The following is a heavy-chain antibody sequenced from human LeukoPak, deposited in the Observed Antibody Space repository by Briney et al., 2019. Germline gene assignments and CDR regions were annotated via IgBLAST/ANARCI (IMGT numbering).Heavy chain of an antibody. CDR3: ARGGIRFLEWINPYFYYGMDV. V-gene: IGHV4-34*01. D-gene: IGHD3-3*01. CDR1: GGSFSEDY. J-gene: IGHJ6*02. Sequence: PSETLSLTCGVFGGSFSEDYWTWIRQPPGKGLEWIGEINHSGSSYYNPSLKSRVTISVDTSKSQFSLKLTSVTAAGTAVYYCARGGIRFLEWINPYFYYGMDVWGQGTTVTVSS. CDR2: INHSGSS.